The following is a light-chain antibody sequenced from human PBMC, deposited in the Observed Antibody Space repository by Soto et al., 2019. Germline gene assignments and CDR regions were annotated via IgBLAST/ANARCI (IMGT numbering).Light chain of an antibody. V-gene: IGKV3-20*01. Sequence: EKVMTQSPGTLFVSPGESATPPCRASQSIPNNNLAWYQQKPGQAPRLVIHGASSRATGIPDRFSGSGSGTDFSLTISRLEPEEFAVYYCQQYGSSWTFGQGTKVDIK. J-gene: IGKJ1*01. CDR2: GAS. CDR1: QSIPNNN. CDR3: QQYGSSWT.